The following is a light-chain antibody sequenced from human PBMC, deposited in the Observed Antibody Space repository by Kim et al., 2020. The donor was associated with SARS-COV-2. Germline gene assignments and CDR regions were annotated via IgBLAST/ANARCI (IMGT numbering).Light chain of an antibody. J-gene: IGLJ2*01. CDR1: SSDVGNYNR. CDR2: EGS. CDR3: CSYAGSSTFVV. V-gene: IGLV2-23*03. Sequence: STTVSGTGTSSDVGNYNRVPWYRQRPGKAHKLIIFEGSKRPSGVSDRFSGSKSGDTASLTISGLQAEDEGDYYCCSYAGSSTFVVFGGGTQLTVL.